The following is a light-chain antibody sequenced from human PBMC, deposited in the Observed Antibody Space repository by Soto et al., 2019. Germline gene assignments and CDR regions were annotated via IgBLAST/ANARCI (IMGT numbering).Light chain of an antibody. V-gene: IGLV1-47*01. CDR1: SSNIGSNY. CDR2: RNN. CDR3: AARDAGLSGHDV. Sequence: QSVLTQPPSASGTPGQRVTISCSGSSSNIGSNYVYWYQQLPGTAPKLLIYRNNQRPSGVPDRFSGSKSGTSASLAISGLRSEDEAYYYSAARDAGLSGHDVFGGGTEPTVL. J-gene: IGLJ7*01.